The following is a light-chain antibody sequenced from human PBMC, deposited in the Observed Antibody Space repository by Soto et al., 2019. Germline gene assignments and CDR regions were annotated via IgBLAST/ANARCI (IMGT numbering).Light chain of an antibody. CDR1: QSISIN. J-gene: IGKJ2*01. CDR3: QQTYTTLVYT. V-gene: IGKV1-39*01. Sequence: DILLTQSPTSLSASVGDTVTITCRASQSISINLNWYQHRPGEAPKVLIYAASTLATGAPSSFSGRRVRTAFTLTIISLQLEDFATYYCQQTYTTLVYTFGKGTKLEFK. CDR2: AAS.